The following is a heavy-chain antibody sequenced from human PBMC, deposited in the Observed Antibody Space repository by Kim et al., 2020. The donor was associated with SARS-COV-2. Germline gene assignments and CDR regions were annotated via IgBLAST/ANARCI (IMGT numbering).Heavy chain of an antibody. J-gene: IGHJ6*02. CDR2: ISYDGSNK. Sequence: GGSLRLSCAASGFTFSSCGMHWVRQAPGKGLEWVAVISYDGSNKYYADSVKGRFTISRDNSKNTLYLQMNSLRAEDTAVYYCAKDLRLLEYYYYGMDVWGQGTTVTVAS. CDR1: GFTFSSCG. V-gene: IGHV3-30*18. D-gene: IGHD2-21*02. CDR3: AKDLRLLEYYYYGMDV.